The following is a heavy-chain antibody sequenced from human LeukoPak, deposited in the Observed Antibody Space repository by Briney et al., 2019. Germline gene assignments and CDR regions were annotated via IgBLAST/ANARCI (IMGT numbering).Heavy chain of an antibody. CDR3: ARGRRATGTNAFDI. D-gene: IGHD1/OR15-1a*01. CDR1: GYTFTSYD. J-gene: IGHJ3*02. CDR2: MNPNSGNT. V-gene: IGHV1-8*01. Sequence: ASVKVSCKASGYTFTSYDINWVRQATGQGLEWMGWMNPNSGNTGYAQKFQGRVTMTRNTSISTAYMELSSLRSEDTAVYYCARGRRATGTNAFDIWGQGTVVTVSS.